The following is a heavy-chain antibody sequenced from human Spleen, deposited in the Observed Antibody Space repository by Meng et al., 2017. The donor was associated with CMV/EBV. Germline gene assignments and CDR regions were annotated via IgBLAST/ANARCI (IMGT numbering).Heavy chain of an antibody. CDR2: TYYRSKWYN. J-gene: IGHJ4*02. CDR1: GDSVSSNSAA. Sequence: SETLSLTCAISGDSVSSNSAAWNWIRQSPSRGLEWLGRTYYRSKWYNDYAVSVKSRTTINPDTSKNQFSLQLNSVTPEDTAVYYCARDVYYYDSSGYLDWGQGTLVTVSS. V-gene: IGHV6-1*01. D-gene: IGHD3-22*01. CDR3: ARDVYYYDSSGYLD.